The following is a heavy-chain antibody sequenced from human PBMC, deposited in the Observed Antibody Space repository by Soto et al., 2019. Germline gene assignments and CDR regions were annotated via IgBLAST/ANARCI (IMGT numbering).Heavy chain of an antibody. D-gene: IGHD2-15*01. Sequence: DVQVVESGGGLIQPGGSLRLSCAASGFTVSGKKYITWVRQAPGQGLEWVSALYIADGTFYADSVRGRFTVSIDSSKNTVYLQMNNLSPEDTAVYFCATWLLREQAFDPWGLGTMVTVSS. V-gene: IGHV3-53*01. CDR1: GFTVSGKKY. CDR2: LYIADGT. J-gene: IGHJ3*01. CDR3: ATWLLREQAFDP.